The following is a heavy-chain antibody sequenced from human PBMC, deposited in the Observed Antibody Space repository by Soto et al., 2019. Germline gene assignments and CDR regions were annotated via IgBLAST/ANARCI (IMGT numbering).Heavy chain of an antibody. CDR1: GESVNGSFW. CDR2: IYLSGST. V-gene: IGHV4-4*02. Sequence: SDTLSLTCADSGESVNGSFWWRRVIYPPGKGLEWIGEIYLSGSTNYNPSLKSRVTISVDKSKNQFSLKLSSVTAADTAVYYCARAAMGGSSWPFDYWGQGTLVTVS. CDR3: ARAAMGGSSWPFDY. J-gene: IGHJ4*02. D-gene: IGHD6-13*01.